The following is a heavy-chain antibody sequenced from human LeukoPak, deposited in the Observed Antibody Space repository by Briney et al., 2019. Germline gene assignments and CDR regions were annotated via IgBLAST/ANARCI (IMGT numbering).Heavy chain of an antibody. CDR3: ARGSRISYYFDY. V-gene: IGHV3-33*01. D-gene: IGHD2/OR15-2a*01. CDR1: GFTFSSYG. J-gene: IGHJ4*02. CDR2: IWYDGGNK. Sequence: GRSLRLSCAASGFTFSSYGMHWVRQAPGKGLEWVAVIWYDGGNKYYADSVKGRFTISRDNSKNTLYLQMNSLRAEDTAVYYCARGSRISYYFDYWGQGTLVTVSS.